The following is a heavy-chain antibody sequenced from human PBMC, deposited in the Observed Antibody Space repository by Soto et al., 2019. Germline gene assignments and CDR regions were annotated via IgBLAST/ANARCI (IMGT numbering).Heavy chain of an antibody. J-gene: IGHJ6*02. D-gene: IGHD3-10*01. V-gene: IGHV1-69*06. CDR3: AIGYYYGSGSYTPVYYYYGMDV. CDR2: IIPIFGTA. CDR1: GGTFSSYA. Sequence: SVKVSCKASGGTFSSYAISWVRQAPGQGLEWMGGIIPIFGTANYAQKFQGRVTITADKSTSTAYMELSSLRSEDTAVYYCAIGYYYGSGSYTPVYYYYGMDVWGQGTTVTVSS.